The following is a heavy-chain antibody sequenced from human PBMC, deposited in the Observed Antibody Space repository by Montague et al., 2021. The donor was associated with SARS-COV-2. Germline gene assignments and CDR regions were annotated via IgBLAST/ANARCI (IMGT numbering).Heavy chain of an antibody. CDR1: NASFDNYY. V-gene: IGHV4-59*01. CDR2: IHYSGRT. CDR3: ARRIVTYYWYFDL. Sequence: SETLSLTCTVSNASFDNYYWSWVRKSPGKGLEYIGYIHYSGRTYYNPSLRSRVTISIDTSKNQFSLKLMSVTAAETAIYFCARRIVTYYWYFDLWGRGTLVTVSS. J-gene: IGHJ2*01. D-gene: IGHD2-15*01.